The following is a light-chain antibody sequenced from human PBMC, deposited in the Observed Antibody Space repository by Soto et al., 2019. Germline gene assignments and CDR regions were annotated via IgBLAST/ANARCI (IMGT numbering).Light chain of an antibody. V-gene: IGLV2-23*01. CDR2: EGS. CDR3: CSYAGSSNLVA. CDR1: GSDIGASHF. Sequence: QSALTQPPSASGSPGQSVTISCTGTGSDIGASHFVSWYQRLPGKAPKLLIYEGSKRPSGVSNRFSGSKSGNTASLTISGLQTEDEADYYCCSYAGSSNLVAFGGGTKVTVL. J-gene: IGLJ2*01.